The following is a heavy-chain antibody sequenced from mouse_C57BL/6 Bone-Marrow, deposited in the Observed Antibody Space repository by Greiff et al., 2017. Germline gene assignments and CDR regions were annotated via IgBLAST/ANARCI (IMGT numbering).Heavy chain of an antibody. Sequence: EVKLVESGGGLVQPGGSLKLSCAASGFTFSDYYMYWVRQTPEKRLEWVAYISNGGGSTYYPDTVKGRFTISRDNAKNTLYLQMSRLKSEDTAMYYCARHDHQSWFAYWGQGTLVTVSA. CDR3: ARHDHQSWFAY. CDR2: ISNGGGST. V-gene: IGHV5-12*01. J-gene: IGHJ3*01. CDR1: GFTFSDYY.